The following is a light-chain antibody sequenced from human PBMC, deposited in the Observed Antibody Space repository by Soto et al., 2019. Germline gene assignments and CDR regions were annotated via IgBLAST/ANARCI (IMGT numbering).Light chain of an antibody. V-gene: IGLV1-40*01. CDR3: QSYDSSLRAWV. CDR1: SSNIGAGYD. J-gene: IGLJ3*02. Sequence: QSVLTQPPSVSGAPGQRVTISCTGSSSNIGAGYDVHWYQQLPGTAPKLLIYTNTNRPSGVPDRFSGSKSGTSASLAINGLQAEDETDYYCQSYDSSLRAWVFGGGTKLTVL. CDR2: TNT.